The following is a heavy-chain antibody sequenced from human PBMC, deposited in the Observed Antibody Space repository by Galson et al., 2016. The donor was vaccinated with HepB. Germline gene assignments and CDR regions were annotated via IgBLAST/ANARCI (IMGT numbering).Heavy chain of an antibody. J-gene: IGHJ5*02. Sequence: SLRLSCAPSGFTFSDYPMYWIRQAPGEGLEWVARISHDAIHTSSADSLKGRFTISRDNSKNTLSLQMNGLRPEDTAVYYCARKLYYYDSSDFGWFDPWGQGTLVTVSS. CDR3: ARKLYYYDSSDFGWFDP. D-gene: IGHD3-22*01. V-gene: IGHV3-30-3*01. CDR1: GFTFSDYP. CDR2: ISHDAIHT.